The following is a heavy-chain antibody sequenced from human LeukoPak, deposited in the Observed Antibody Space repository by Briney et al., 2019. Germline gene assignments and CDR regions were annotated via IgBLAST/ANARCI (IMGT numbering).Heavy chain of an antibody. D-gene: IGHD3-3*01. J-gene: IGHJ4*02. CDR1: GGSFSGYY. CDR3: ARDLRDFWSGYPFDY. CDR2: INHSGST. Sequence: SETLSLXCAVYGGSFSGYYWSWIRQPPGKGLEWIGEINHSGSTNYNPSLKSRVTISVDTSKNQFSLKLSSVTAADTAVYYCARDLRDFWSGYPFDYWGQGTLVTVSS. V-gene: IGHV4-34*01.